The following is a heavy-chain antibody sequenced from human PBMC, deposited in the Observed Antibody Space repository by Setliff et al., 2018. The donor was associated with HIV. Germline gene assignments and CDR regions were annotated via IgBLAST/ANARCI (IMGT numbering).Heavy chain of an antibody. D-gene: IGHD1-1*01. Sequence: GASVMVSCKASGYTFTGYYVHWVRQAPGQGLEWMGWINPNDGGANYAPRFQGRVTMTSNTSITAASMELSSLRSDDTAVYYCALSSTTTRPYNWFDPWGQGTLVTVSS. V-gene: IGHV1-2*02. CDR1: GYTFTGYY. CDR3: ALSSTTTRPYNWFDP. CDR2: INPNDGGA. J-gene: IGHJ5*02.